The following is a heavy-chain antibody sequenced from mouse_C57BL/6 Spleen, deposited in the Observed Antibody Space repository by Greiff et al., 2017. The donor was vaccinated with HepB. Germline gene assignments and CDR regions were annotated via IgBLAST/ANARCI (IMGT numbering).Heavy chain of an antibody. Sequence: VQLVESGPELVKPGASVKISCKASGYAFSSSWMNWVKQRPGKGLEWIGRIYPGDGDTNYNGKFKGKATLTADKSSSTAYMQLSSLTSEDSAVYFCARNGYLPYYYAMDYWGQGTSVTVSS. CDR3: ARNGYLPYYYAMDY. D-gene: IGHD2-2*01. J-gene: IGHJ4*01. CDR1: GYAFSSSW. V-gene: IGHV1-82*01. CDR2: IYPGDGDT.